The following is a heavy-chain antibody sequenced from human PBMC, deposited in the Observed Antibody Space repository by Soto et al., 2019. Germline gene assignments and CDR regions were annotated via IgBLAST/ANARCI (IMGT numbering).Heavy chain of an antibody. J-gene: IGHJ3*02. CDR2: ISYDGSNK. CDR1: GFTFSSYG. CDR3: AKDYYDSGVALLLDI. D-gene: IGHD3-22*01. V-gene: IGHV3-30*18. Sequence: RLSCAASGFTFSSYGMHWVRQAPGKGLEWVAVISYDGSNKYYADSVKGRFTISRDNSKNTLYLQMNSLRAEDTAVYYCAKDYYDSGVALLLDIWGQGTMVTVSS.